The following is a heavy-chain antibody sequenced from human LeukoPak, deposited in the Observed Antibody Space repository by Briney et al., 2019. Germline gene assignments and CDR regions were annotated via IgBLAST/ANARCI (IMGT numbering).Heavy chain of an antibody. CDR2: ISSDGSST. J-gene: IGHJ3*02. V-gene: IGHV3-74*01. Sequence: PGGSLRLSCAASGFTSSSYWMHWVRQAPGKGLVWVSRISSDGSSTSYADSVKGRFTISRDNAKNTLYLQMNSLRAEDTAVYYCAREVVVVTTMYAFDIWGQGTMVTVSS. D-gene: IGHD2-21*02. CDR1: GFTSSSYW. CDR3: AREVVVVTTMYAFDI.